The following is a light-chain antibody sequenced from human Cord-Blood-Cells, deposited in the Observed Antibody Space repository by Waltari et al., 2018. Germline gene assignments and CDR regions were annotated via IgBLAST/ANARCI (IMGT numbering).Light chain of an antibody. J-gene: IGLJ2*01. V-gene: IGLV2-11*01. CDR1: SSDVGGYNY. Sequence: QSALTQPRSVSGSRGQSVTISCTGTSSDVGGYNYVSWYQQHPGKAPKLMIYVVSKRPSGVPGRFSGSKSGNTASLTISGLQAEDEADYYCCSYAGSYTFVFGGGTKLTVL. CDR2: VVS. CDR3: CSYAGSYTFV.